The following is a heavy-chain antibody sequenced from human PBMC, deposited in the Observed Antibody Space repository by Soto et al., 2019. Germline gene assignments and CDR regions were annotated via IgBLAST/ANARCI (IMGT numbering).Heavy chain of an antibody. Sequence: GESLKISCKGSGYSFTSYWIGWVRQMPGKGLEWMGIIYPGDSDTRYSPSFQGQVTISADKSISTAYLQWSSLKASDTAMYYCAGSVRTPHYCYYLDVWGKGTTVTVSS. J-gene: IGHJ6*03. CDR1: GYSFTSYW. CDR2: IYPGDSDT. D-gene: IGHD2-15*01. CDR3: AGSVRTPHYCYYLDV. V-gene: IGHV5-51*01.